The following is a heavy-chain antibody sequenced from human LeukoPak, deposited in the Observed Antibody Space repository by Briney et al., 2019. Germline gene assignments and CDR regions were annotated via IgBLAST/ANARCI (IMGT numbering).Heavy chain of an antibody. CDR2: ISADGYNK. J-gene: IGHJ4*02. CDR1: RFTFNTYA. V-gene: IGHV3-30*01. CDR3: TRVSTETHFDY. Sequence: GGSLRLSCAASRFTFNTYAMHWVRQAPGKGLEWVAVISADGYNKYYADSVKGRFTISRDNSEKTLYLQMNSLRPEDTAVYYCTRVSTETHFDYWGQGTLVTVSS.